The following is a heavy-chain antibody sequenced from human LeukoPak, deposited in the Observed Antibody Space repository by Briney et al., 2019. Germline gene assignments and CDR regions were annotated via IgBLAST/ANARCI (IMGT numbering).Heavy chain of an antibody. Sequence: GGSLRLSCIASGFTFSRYSMSWVRQAPGEGLEWVSSISSSENDIYHADSVKGRFTISRDNAKNSLYLQMNSLRAEDTAVYYCVLAVDYWGQGTLVTVSS. CDR2: ISSSENDI. D-gene: IGHD1-26*01. J-gene: IGHJ4*02. CDR3: VLAVDY. V-gene: IGHV3-21*01. CDR1: GFTFSRYS.